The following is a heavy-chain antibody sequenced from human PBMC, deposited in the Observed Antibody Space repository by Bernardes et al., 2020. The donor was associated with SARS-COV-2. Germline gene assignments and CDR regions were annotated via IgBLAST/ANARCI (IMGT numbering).Heavy chain of an antibody. CDR1: GFTFNDYG. CDR2: INRNGATT. CDR3: ATGYHDNNGMGN. Sequence: GSSLRVCCATSGFTFNDYGMNWVRQAPGKGLEWVSSINRNGATTHYADSVKGRFTISRENAENSLFLQMDSLRAEDTALYYCATGYHDNNGMGNWGQGTLVTVSS. D-gene: IGHD3-22*01. J-gene: IGHJ4*02. V-gene: IGHV3-20*04.